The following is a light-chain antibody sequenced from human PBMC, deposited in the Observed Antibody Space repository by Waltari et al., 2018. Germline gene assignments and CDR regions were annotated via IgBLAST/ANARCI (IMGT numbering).Light chain of an antibody. Sequence: ELVMTQSPATLSVSPGERATLSCRASQSVSSSLAWYQQKPGQPPRLLIHGASSRATGIPARFSGSGYGTEFTLTINSLQSDDFAVYYCVQYKNWPSFGPGTKVEIK. CDR3: VQYKNWPS. J-gene: IGKJ3*01. V-gene: IGKV3-15*01. CDR1: QSVSSS. CDR2: GAS.